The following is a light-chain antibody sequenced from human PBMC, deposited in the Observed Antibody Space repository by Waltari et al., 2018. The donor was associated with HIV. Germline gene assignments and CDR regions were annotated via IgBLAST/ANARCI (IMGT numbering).Light chain of an antibody. J-gene: IGLJ2*01. Sequence: QSVLTQAPSVSGAPGQRVTIPCSGSSSNIGAGYDVHWYQQRPGTAPKPLIYGDTHRPTGVPVRFAGSKSGTSASLVITGLQADAEANYYCQSFDSSLSSSVVFGGGTKLTVL. CDR1: SSNIGAGYD. CDR3: QSFDSSLSSSVV. V-gene: IGLV1-40*01. CDR2: GDT.